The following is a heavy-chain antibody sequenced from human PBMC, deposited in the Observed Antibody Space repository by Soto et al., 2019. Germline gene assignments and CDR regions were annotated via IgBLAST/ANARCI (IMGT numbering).Heavy chain of an antibody. V-gene: IGHV1-46*02. CDR3: SKRRGVGLTRSSFDY. CDR1: GYTFNRHY. D-gene: IGHD1-26*01. Sequence: QVQLVQSGAEVRKPGASVKVSCKASGYTFNRHYIQWVRQAPAQGLQWMGMIEPSGGDTNYAKKFQGRVTLTSDTSTSTVYMELSSLISEDTAVYYFSKRRGVGLTRSSFDYWGPGTLVIVSS. CDR2: IEPSGGDT. J-gene: IGHJ4*02.